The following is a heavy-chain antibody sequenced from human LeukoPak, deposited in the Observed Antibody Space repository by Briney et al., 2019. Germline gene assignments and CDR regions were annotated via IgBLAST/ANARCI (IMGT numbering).Heavy chain of an antibody. CDR3: ARALRGGDYSADY. CDR2: IIPILGIA. CDR1: GGTFSSYA. Sequence: SVKVSCKASGGTFSSYAISWVRQAPGQGLEWMGRIIPILGIANYAQKFQGRVTITADKSTSTAYMELSSLRSEDTAVYYCARALRGGDYSADYWGQGTLVTVSS. J-gene: IGHJ4*02. D-gene: IGHD2-15*01. V-gene: IGHV1-69*04.